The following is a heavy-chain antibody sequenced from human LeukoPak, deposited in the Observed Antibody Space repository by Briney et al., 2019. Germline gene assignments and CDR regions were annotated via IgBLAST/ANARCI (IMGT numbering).Heavy chain of an antibody. CDR3: ARSSYGDYYYYYYMDV. CDR2: IYPGDSDT. Sequence: GESLKISCKGSGYSFTSYWIGWVRQMPGKGLEWMGIIYPGDSDTRYSPSFQGQVTISADKSISTAYLQWSGLKASDTAMYYCARSSYGDYYYYYYMDVWGKGTTVTVSS. V-gene: IGHV5-51*01. J-gene: IGHJ6*03. D-gene: IGHD4-17*01. CDR1: GYSFTSYW.